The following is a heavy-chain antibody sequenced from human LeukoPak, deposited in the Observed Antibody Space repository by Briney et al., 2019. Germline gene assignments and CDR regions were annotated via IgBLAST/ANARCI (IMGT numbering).Heavy chain of an antibody. D-gene: IGHD3-3*01. CDR3: ARVHDFWSGSRRDDALDI. J-gene: IGHJ3*02. CDR2: IYTGGST. Sequence: GGSLRLSCAVSGFAVSTNFMSWVRQAPGKGLECVSLIYTGGSTYSADSVKGRFTTSRDNSKNTLYLQMNSLRAEDTAVYYCARVHDFWSGSRRDDALDIWGQGTLVTVSS. V-gene: IGHV3-53*01. CDR1: GFAVSTNF.